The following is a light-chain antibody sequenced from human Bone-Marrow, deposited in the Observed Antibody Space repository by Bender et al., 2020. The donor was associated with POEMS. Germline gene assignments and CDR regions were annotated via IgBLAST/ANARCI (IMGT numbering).Light chain of an antibody. Sequence: QSALTQPASVSGSPGQSITISCTGASSDVGSYNLVSWYQHHPGKAPKLLIYEVSKRPSGVSDRFSGSKSGNTASLTISGLQADDEGDYYCCAYAGSRTFVLFGGGTKLTVL. CDR2: EVS. CDR1: SSDVGSYNL. V-gene: IGLV2-23*02. J-gene: IGLJ2*01. CDR3: CAYAGSRTFVL.